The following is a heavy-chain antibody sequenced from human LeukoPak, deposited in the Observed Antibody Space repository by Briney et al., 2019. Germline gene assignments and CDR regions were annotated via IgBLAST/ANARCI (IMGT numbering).Heavy chain of an antibody. V-gene: IGHV4-59*08. CDR3: ARRGGLGVYAIRWYFDL. CDR1: GGSISSYY. Sequence: PSETLSLTCTVSGGSISSYYWSWIRQPPGKGLEWVGYIYYSGSTNYTTSLKSRVTISVDTSKNQFSLKLSSVTAADTAVYYCARRGGLGVYAIRWYFDLWGRGTLVTVSS. J-gene: IGHJ2*01. D-gene: IGHD2-8*01. CDR2: IYYSGST.